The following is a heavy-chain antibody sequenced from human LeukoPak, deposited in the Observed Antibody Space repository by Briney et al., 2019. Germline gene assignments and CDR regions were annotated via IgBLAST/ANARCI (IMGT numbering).Heavy chain of an antibody. V-gene: IGHV3-23*01. CDR2: ISDRGGTT. D-gene: IGHD5-12*01. Sequence: QPGGSLRLSCAASGFTFSSYAISWVRQAPGKGLEWVPSISDRGGTTYYADSVKGRFTISRDNSKNTVYLQMNSLRAEDTALYYCAKDLIEEYSGYGHFDYWGQGTLVTVSS. CDR1: GFTFSSYA. J-gene: IGHJ4*02. CDR3: AKDLIEEYSGYGHFDY.